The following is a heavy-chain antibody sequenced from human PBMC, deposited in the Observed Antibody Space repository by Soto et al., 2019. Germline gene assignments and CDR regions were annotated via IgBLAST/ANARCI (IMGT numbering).Heavy chain of an antibody. CDR2: IYYSGST. CDR3: ARDRMVRGVIMDPDYYYYGMDV. J-gene: IGHJ6*02. V-gene: IGHV4-59*01. Sequence: SETLSLTCSGSGGSISSYYWSWIRQPPGKGLEWVWYIYYSGSTNYNPSLKGRVTISVDTSKYQFSLKLSSVTAADTAVYYCARDRMVRGVIMDPDYYYYGMDVWGQGTTVTVSS. D-gene: IGHD3-10*01. CDR1: GGSISSYY.